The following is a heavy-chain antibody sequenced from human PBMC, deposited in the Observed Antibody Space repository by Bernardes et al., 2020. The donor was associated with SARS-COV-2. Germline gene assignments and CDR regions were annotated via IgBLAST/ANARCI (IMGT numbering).Heavy chain of an antibody. CDR1: GFTFSSYS. Sequence: GSLRLSFAASGFTFSSYSMNWIRQPPGKGLEWIGYVYYSGATNYNPSLKSRVTISLGTSRNQFSLKLRSVTAADTAVYYCAGPSRFRDYYYGMDVWGHGTAVTVSS. CDR3: AGPSRFRDYYYGMDV. J-gene: IGHJ6*02. CDR2: VYYSGAT. V-gene: IGHV4-59*01.